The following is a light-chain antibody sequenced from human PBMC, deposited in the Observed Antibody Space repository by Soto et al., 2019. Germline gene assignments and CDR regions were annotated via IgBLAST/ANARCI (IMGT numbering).Light chain of an antibody. J-gene: IGLJ1*01. CDR2: DVS. Sequence: QSALTQPRSVSGSPGQSVTISCTGTSSDVGGYNYVSWFQQHPGNTPKVMIYDVSKRPSGVPDRFSGSKSGNTASLTISGLQAEDEADYYCCSYAGSPYVFGPGTMVTVL. CDR3: CSYAGSPYV. V-gene: IGLV2-11*01. CDR1: SSDVGGYNY.